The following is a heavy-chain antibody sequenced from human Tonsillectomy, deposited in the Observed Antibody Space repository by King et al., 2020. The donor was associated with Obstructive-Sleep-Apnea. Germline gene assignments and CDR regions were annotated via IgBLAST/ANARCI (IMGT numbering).Heavy chain of an antibody. CDR3: AKERDYGDYVPYYFDY. CDR2: IWYDGSNK. J-gene: IGHJ4*02. Sequence: VQLVESGGGVVQPGRSLRLSCAASGFTFSSYGMHWVRQAPGKGLEWVAVIWYDGSNKYYADSVKGRFTISRDNSKNTLYPQMNSLRAEDTAVYYCAKERDYGDYVPYYFDYWGQGTLVTVSS. V-gene: IGHV3-33*06. CDR1: GFTFSSYG. D-gene: IGHD4-17*01.